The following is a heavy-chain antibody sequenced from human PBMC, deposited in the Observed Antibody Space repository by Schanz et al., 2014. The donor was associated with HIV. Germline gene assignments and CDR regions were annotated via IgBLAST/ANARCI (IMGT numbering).Heavy chain of an antibody. Sequence: DVQLVESGGGLIQPGESLRLSCVASGFTFGTRWMYWVRQGPGKGLEWVSALSGSGGNTYYADSVKGRFTISRDNSKNTLYLQMNSLRDEDTAVYYCAKTVLRFLDWPNANGGMDVWGQGTTVTVSS. CDR2: LSGSGGNT. CDR3: AKTVLRFLDWPNANGGMDV. D-gene: IGHD3-3*01. J-gene: IGHJ6*02. V-gene: IGHV3-23*04. CDR1: GFTFGTRW.